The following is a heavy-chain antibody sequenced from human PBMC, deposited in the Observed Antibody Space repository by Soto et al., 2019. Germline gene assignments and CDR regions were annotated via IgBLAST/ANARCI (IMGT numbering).Heavy chain of an antibody. D-gene: IGHD6-19*01. Sequence: ASVKVSCKASGYTFTSYGISWVRQAPGQGLEWMGWISAYNGNTNYAQKLKGRVTMTTDTSTSTAYLELRSLRSDDTAVYYCARGGSSGWYPELNQGVSYFDYWGQGTLVTVSS. CDR2: ISAYNGNT. V-gene: IGHV1-18*01. CDR3: ARGGSSGWYPELNQGVSYFDY. J-gene: IGHJ4*02. CDR1: GYTFTSYG.